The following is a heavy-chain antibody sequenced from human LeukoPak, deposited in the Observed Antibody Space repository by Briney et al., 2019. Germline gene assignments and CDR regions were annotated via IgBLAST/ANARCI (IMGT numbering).Heavy chain of an antibody. CDR1: GYTFTSYG. CDR3: ARRGRAAMVRGVIKDYYMDV. V-gene: IGHV1-8*03. J-gene: IGHJ6*03. CDR2: MNPNSGNT. Sequence: ASVKLSCNSSGYTFTSYGISWVRQAPGQGLEWMGWMNPNSGNTAYAQKFQGRVTITRNASINTPYMELRSLRSEATAVFYCARRGRAAMVRGVIKDYYMDVWGKGTTVTVSS. D-gene: IGHD3-10*01.